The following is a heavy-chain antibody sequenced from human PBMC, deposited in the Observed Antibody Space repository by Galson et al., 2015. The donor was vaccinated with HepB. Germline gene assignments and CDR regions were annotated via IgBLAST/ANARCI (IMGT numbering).Heavy chain of an antibody. Sequence: SVKVSCKASGYTFTSYYMHWVRQAPGQGLEWMGIINPSGGSTSYAQKFQGRVTMTRDTSTSTVYMELSSLRSEDTAVYYCARSIAAAGELNWFDPWGQGTLVTVSS. J-gene: IGHJ5*02. CDR2: INPSGGST. V-gene: IGHV1-46*03. D-gene: IGHD6-13*01. CDR1: GYTFTSYY. CDR3: ARSIAAAGELNWFDP.